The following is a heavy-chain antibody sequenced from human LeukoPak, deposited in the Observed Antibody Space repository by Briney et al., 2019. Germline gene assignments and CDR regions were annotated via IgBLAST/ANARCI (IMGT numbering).Heavy chain of an antibody. CDR2: INPNSGGT. Sequence: ASVKVSCKASGYTFTSYDINWVRQATGQGLEWMGWINPNSGGTNYAQKFQGRVTMTRDTSISTAYMELSRLRSDDTAVYYCASGGSTSFHWFDPWGQGTLVTVSS. V-gene: IGHV1-2*02. CDR3: ASGGSTSFHWFDP. CDR1: GYTFTSYD. J-gene: IGHJ5*02. D-gene: IGHD2-2*01.